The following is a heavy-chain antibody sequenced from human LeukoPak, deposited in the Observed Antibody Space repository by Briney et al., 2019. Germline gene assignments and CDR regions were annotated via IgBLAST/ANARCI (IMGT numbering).Heavy chain of an antibody. D-gene: IGHD3-10*01. V-gene: IGHV4-39*01. CDR2: IYYSGNT. CDR3: ARQTGSGLFLP. CDR1: GVSISSSNSY. Sequence: SETLSFTCTVSGVSISSSNSYWGWIRQAPGKGLEWIGSIYYSGNTYYNASLKSQVSISIDTSKNQFSLRLTSVTAADTAVYYCARQTGSGLFLPGGQGTLVTVSS. J-gene: IGHJ4*02.